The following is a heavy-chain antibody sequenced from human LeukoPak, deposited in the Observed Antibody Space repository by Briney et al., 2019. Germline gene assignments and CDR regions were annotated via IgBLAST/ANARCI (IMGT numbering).Heavy chain of an antibody. Sequence: SVTVSCKASGGTFSSYAISWVRQAPGQGLEWMGGIIPIFGTANYAQKFQGRVTITADESTSTAYMELSSLRSEDTAVYYCAREGSYYYDSSGYPFSGFDLWGRGTLVTVSS. J-gene: IGHJ2*01. CDR1: GGTFSSYA. D-gene: IGHD3-22*01. CDR3: AREGSYYYDSSGYPFSGFDL. CDR2: IIPIFGTA. V-gene: IGHV1-69*13.